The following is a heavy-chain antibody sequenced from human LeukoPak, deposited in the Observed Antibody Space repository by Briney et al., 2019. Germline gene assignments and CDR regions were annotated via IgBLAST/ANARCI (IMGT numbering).Heavy chain of an antibody. CDR3: AERGITMIWGV. CDR2: ISYDGSNK. Sequence: GGSLRLSCAASGFTFSSYAMHWVRQAPGKGLEWVAIISYDGSNKYYADSVKGRFTISRDNAKNSLYLQMNSLRPEDTPVYYCAERGITMIWGVWCKGTTVTISS. J-gene: IGHJ6*04. CDR1: GFTFSSYA. D-gene: IGHD3-22*01. V-gene: IGHV3-30*04.